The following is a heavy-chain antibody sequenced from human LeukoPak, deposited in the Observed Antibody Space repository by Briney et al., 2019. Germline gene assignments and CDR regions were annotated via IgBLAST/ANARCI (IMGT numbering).Heavy chain of an antibody. D-gene: IGHD3-10*01. V-gene: IGHV4-34*01. Sequence: AETLSLTCAVYGGSFSGYYWSWIRQPPRKGLEWIGEINHSGSTNYNPSLKSRVTISVDTSKNQFSLKLSSVTAADTAVYYCARRRGSGSYYGIDYWGQGTLVTVSS. CDR3: ARRRGSGSYYGIDY. J-gene: IGHJ4*02. CDR2: INHSGST. CDR1: GGSFSGYY.